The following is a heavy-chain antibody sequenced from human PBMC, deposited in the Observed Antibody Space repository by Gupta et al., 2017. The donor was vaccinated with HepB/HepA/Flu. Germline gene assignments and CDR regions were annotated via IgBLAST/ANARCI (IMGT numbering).Heavy chain of an antibody. V-gene: IGHV3-23*01. D-gene: IGHD2-2*02. Sequence: LESGGDLAQPGESLRLSCTASGLTFGVHAMTWVRQTPGKGLEWVSAITGSGRTTFYSDSVRGRFTSSRDNSKNTVYLQMNSLRVEDKAKYYCATRSRYTGLVGPNDLGAFDVWGQGTLVTVSS. CDR2: ITGSGRTT. J-gene: IGHJ3*01. CDR3: ATRSRYTGLVGPNDLGAFDV. CDR1: GLTFGVHA.